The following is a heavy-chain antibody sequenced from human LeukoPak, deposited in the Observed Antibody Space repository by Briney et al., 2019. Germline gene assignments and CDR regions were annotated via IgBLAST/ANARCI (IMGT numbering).Heavy chain of an antibody. V-gene: IGHV1-46*01. J-gene: IGHJ3*02. CDR3: ARESDWNSAFDI. D-gene: IGHD1-7*01. Sequence: ASVKVSCKASGYIFTSYFMHWVRQAPGQGLEWMGLINPSGGSTRYAQKFQGRVTMTRDMSTSTVYMELSSLRSEDTAVYYCARESDWNSAFDIWGQGTMVTVSS. CDR2: INPSGGST. CDR1: GYIFTSYF.